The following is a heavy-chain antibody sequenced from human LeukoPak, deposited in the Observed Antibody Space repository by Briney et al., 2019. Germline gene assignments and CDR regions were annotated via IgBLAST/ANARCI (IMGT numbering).Heavy chain of an antibody. Sequence: ASVKVSCKASGYTFTNFFVNWVRQAPGQGLEWMGIVNPSGGSASYPQSFQGRVTMTRDTSTSTVYLELSSLTSEDTAVYYCARGRGNYYDAFDFWGLGTMVTVSS. CDR3: ARGRGNYYDAFDF. CDR2: VNPSGGSA. CDR1: GYTFTNFF. D-gene: IGHD3-22*01. J-gene: IGHJ3*01. V-gene: IGHV1-46*01.